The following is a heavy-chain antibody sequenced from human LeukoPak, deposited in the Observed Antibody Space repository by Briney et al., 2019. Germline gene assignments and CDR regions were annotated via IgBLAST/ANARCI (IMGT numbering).Heavy chain of an antibody. D-gene: IGHD2-21*02. CDR2: IYSGGST. CDR1: GFTVSSNY. CDR3: AKTEYCGGDCYSGEIDY. V-gene: IGHV3-53*01. Sequence: GGSLRLSCAASGFTVSSNYMSWVRQAPGKGLEWVSVIYSGGSTYYADSVRGRFTISRDNSKNTLYLQMNSLRAEDTAVYYCAKTEYCGGDCYSGEIDYWGQGTLVTVSS. J-gene: IGHJ4*02.